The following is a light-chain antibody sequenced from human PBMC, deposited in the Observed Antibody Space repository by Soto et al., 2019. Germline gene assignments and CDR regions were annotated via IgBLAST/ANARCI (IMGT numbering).Light chain of an antibody. CDR3: QQTHAAVS. CDR1: QFISKY. Sequence: DIQMTQSPSSLSAAIGDRATITCRAGQFISKYLNWYQQKPGRAPKLLIFGASNLESGIPSRFSGSGSGTEFTLTISGLQPDDFATYICQQTHAAVSFGPGTTVDI. CDR2: GAS. V-gene: IGKV1-39*01. J-gene: IGKJ3*01.